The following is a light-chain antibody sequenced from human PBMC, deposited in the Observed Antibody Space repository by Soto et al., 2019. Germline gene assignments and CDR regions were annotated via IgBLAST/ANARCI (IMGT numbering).Light chain of an antibody. Sequence: DIQMTQSPSSLSASVGDRVTISCRASQTISTFLNWYQQKPGTAPRLLIYRASSVNSGVPPRFSGSGSGRDFTLTISSLRPEDIATCFSQQSYSSPPWTFGQGTKVDIK. CDR2: RAS. J-gene: IGKJ1*01. CDR3: QQSYSSPPWT. CDR1: QTISTF. V-gene: IGKV1-39*01.